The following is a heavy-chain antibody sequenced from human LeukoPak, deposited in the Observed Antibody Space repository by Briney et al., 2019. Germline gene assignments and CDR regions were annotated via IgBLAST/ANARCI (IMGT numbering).Heavy chain of an antibody. CDR2: INAGNGNT. J-gene: IGHJ5*02. D-gene: IGHD2-15*01. V-gene: IGHV1-3*01. CDR1: GYTFTGYY. CDR3: ARERRGGPSLNWFDP. Sequence: ASVKVSCKASGYTFTGYYMHWVRQAPGQRLEWMGWINAGNGNTKYSQKFQGRVTITRDTSASTAYMELSSLRSEDTAVYYCARERRGGPSLNWFDPWGQGTLVTVSS.